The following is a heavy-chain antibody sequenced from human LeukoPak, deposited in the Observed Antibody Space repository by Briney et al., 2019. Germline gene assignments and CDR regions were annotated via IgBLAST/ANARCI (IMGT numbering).Heavy chain of an antibody. CDR2: IIPIFGTA. CDR1: GGTFSSYA. D-gene: IGHD2-2*01. V-gene: IGHV1-69*13. CDR3: ARDSGQYQLLYWFDP. Sequence: SVKVSCKASGGTFSSYAISWVRQAPGQGLEWMGGIIPIFGTANYAQKFQGRVTITADESTSTAYMELSSLRSDDTAVYYCARDSGQYQLLYWFDPWGQGTLVTVSS. J-gene: IGHJ5*02.